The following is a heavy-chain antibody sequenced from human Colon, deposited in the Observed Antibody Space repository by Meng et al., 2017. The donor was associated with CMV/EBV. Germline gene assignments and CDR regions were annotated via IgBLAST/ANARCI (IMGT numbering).Heavy chain of an antibody. V-gene: IGHV4-39*07. Sequence: SETLSLTCTVSGDSISSGNNYWAWLRQTPGKGLEWIAHIYFSGATYPNPALQSRVTISVDRSKNQFSLRLSSVTAADTAVYYCARAGSNYDISTGYSLYFDYWGQGTRVTVSS. CDR1: GDSISSGNNY. CDR3: ARAGSNYDISTGYSLYFDY. J-gene: IGHJ4*02. CDR2: IYFSGAT. D-gene: IGHD3-9*01.